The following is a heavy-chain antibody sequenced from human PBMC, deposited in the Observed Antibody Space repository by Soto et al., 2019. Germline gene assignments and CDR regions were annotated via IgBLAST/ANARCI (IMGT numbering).Heavy chain of an antibody. Sequence: SDTLSLTCTLSGGSVRAPDWWNWVRQSPDKGLEWIAEVHISGHSNYNPSLRSRVSVSIDSSKNHFYLNLNSVTAADTAIYYCARVRQGCSANNCYFDPWGQGTQVTVSS. D-gene: IGHD1-1*01. V-gene: IGHV4-4*02. CDR2: VHISGHS. J-gene: IGHJ5*01. CDR3: ARVRQGCSANNCYFDP. CDR1: GGSVRAPDW.